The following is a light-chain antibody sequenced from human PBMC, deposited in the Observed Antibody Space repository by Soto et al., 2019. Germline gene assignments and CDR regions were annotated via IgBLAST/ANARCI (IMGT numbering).Light chain of an antibody. V-gene: IGLV1-44*01. J-gene: IGLJ3*02. CDR2: RNN. CDR1: SSNIGSNT. CDR3: ASWDDSLNGHVL. Sequence: QPVLSQPPSASGTPGQRVTISCSGSSSNIGSNTVSWYQQVPGAAPKLLIYRNNQRPSGVPDRFSGSKTGTSASLAISGLQSEDEATYYCASWDDSLNGHVLFGGGTKVTVL.